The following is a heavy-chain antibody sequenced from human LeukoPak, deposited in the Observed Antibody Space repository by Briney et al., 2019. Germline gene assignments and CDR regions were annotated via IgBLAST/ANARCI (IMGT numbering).Heavy chain of an antibody. CDR2: INPNSGGT. Sequence: ASVKVSCKASGYTFTGYYMHWVRQAPGQGLEWMGWINPNSGGTIYAQKFQGRVTMTEDTSTDTAYMELSSLRSEDTAVYYCATAPLKYYYDSSMYYFDYWGQGTLVTVSS. J-gene: IGHJ4*02. V-gene: IGHV1-2*02. CDR3: ATAPLKYYYDSSMYYFDY. D-gene: IGHD3-22*01. CDR1: GYTFTGYY.